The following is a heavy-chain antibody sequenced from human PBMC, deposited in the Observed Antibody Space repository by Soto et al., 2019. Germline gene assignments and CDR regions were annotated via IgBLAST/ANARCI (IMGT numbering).Heavy chain of an antibody. CDR2: INVGNGNT. V-gene: IGHV1-3*01. Sequence: QVQLVQSGAEVKKPGASVKVSCKASGYTFTSYAMHWVRQAPGQRLEWMGWINVGNGNTKYSQRFQGRVTITRDTSAGTAYMELSSLRSEETAVDYCARARIIATFDYWGQGTLVTVSS. J-gene: IGHJ4*02. D-gene: IGHD6-13*01. CDR3: ARARIIATFDY. CDR1: GYTFTSYA.